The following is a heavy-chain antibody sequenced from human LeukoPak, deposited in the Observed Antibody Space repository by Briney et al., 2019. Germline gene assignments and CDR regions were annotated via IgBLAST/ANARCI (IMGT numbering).Heavy chain of an antibody. J-gene: IGHJ4*02. CDR1: KLSFSDYW. D-gene: IGHD2-8*01. CDR2: IKKDGSEK. CDR3: GVYCMNGLCSGSIDD. Sequence: GGSLRLSCAVSKLSFSDYWMSWVRQALGRGLGWVANIKKDGSEKYYVDSVKGRFTISRDKAKKSLYLQMNGLRAEDTAVYFCGVYCMNGLCSGSIDDWGQGTLVTVSS. V-gene: IGHV3-7*01.